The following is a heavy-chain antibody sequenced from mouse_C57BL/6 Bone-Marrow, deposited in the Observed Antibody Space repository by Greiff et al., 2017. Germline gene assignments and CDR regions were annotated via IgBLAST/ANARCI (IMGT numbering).Heavy chain of an antibody. J-gene: IGHJ2*01. V-gene: IGHV1-81*01. CDR1: GYTFTSYG. CDR2: IYPRRGHT. Sequence: VQLQQSGAELARPGASVTLSCKASGYTFTSYGISWVKQRTGHGLEWIGAIYPRRGHTYYNEKFKGKATLTADKSSSTAYMELRRLTSEDSAVYFCARRAYYSSRYGYWGQGTILTVSS. D-gene: IGHD1-1*01. CDR3: ARRAYYSSRYGY.